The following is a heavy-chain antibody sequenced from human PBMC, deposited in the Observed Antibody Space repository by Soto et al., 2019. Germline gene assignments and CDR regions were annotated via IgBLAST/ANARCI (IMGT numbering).Heavy chain of an antibody. Sequence: GGSLRLSCAASGFTFSSYSMNWVRQAPGKGLEWVSSISSSSYIYYADSVKGRFTISRDNAKNSLYLQMNSLRAEDTAVYYCARDEDTAMVPYGMDVWGQGTTVTVSS. V-gene: IGHV3-21*01. D-gene: IGHD5-18*01. CDR2: ISSSSYI. CDR1: GFTFSSYS. CDR3: ARDEDTAMVPYGMDV. J-gene: IGHJ6*02.